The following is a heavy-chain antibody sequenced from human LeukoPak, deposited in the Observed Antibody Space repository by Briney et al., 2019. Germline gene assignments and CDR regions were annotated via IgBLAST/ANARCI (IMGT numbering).Heavy chain of an antibody. CDR2: IKQDGSEK. D-gene: IGHD3-9*01. Sequence: GRSLRPSCAASGFTFSSYAMHWVRQAPGKGLEWVANIKQDGSEKYYVDSVKGRFTISRDNAKNSLYLQMNSLRAEDTAVYYCARDSGDILTGYPFDYWGQGTLVTVSS. V-gene: IGHV3-7*01. CDR3: ARDSGDILTGYPFDY. CDR1: GFTFSSYA. J-gene: IGHJ4*02.